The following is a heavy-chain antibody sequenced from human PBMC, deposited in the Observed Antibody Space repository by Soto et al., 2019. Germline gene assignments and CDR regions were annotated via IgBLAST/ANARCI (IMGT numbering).Heavy chain of an antibody. J-gene: IGHJ4*02. CDR2: ISGSGGST. CDR3: AKHPPLWFGELPPKYYFDY. V-gene: IGHV3-23*01. Sequence: GGSLRLSCAASGFTFSSYAMSWVRQAPGKGLEWVSAISGSGGSTYYADSVKGRFTISRDNSKNTLYLQMNSLRAEDTAVYYCAKHPPLWFGELPPKYYFDYWGQGTLVTVSS. D-gene: IGHD3-10*01. CDR1: GFTFSSYA.